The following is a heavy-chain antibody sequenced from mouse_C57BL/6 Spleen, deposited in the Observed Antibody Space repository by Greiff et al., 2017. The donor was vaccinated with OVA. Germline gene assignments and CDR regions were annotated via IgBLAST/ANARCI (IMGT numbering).Heavy chain of an antibody. CDR1: GYTFTSYW. CDR2: INPSNGGT. D-gene: IGHD1-1*01. V-gene: IGHV1-53*01. J-gene: IGHJ2*01. CDR3: ARKRVSVGGYYFDD. Sequence: VQLQQPGTELVKPGASVKLSCKASGYTFTSYWMHWVKQRPGQGLEWIGNINPSNGGTNYNEKFKSKATLTVDKSSSTAYMQLSSLTSEDSAVYYCARKRVSVGGYYFDDWGQGTTLTVSS.